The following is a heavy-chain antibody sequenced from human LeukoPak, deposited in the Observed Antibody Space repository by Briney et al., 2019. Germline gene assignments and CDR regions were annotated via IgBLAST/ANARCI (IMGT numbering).Heavy chain of an antibody. V-gene: IGHV3-66*01. CDR1: GFTVSSNY. J-gene: IGHJ6*03. CDR3: ARVMSYYYYYIDV. CDR2: IYSGGST. Sequence: PGGSLRLSCAASGFTVSSNYMSWVRQAPGKGLEWVSVIYSGGSTYYADSVKGRFTISRDNSKNTPYLQMNSLRAEDTAVYYCARVMSYYYYYIDVWGKGTTVTISS.